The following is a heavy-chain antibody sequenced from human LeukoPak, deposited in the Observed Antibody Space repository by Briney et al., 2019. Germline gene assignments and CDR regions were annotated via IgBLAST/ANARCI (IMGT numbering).Heavy chain of an antibody. V-gene: IGHV3-30*18. CDR1: GFTFSSYG. J-gene: IGHJ3*02. Sequence: GGSLRLSCAASGFTFSSYGMHWVRQAPGKGLEGVAVISYDGSDKYYADSVKGRFTISRDNSKNTLYLQMNSLRAEDTAVYYCAKDRLNYYDSSKIDAFDIWGQGTMVTVSS. CDR2: ISYDGSDK. CDR3: AKDRLNYYDSSKIDAFDI. D-gene: IGHD3-22*01.